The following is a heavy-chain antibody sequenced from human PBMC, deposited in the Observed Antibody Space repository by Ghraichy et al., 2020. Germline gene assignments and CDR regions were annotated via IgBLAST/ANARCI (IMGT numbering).Heavy chain of an antibody. Sequence: SETLSLTCTVSGGSISSSSYYWGWIRQPPGKGLEWIGSIYYSGSTYYNPSLKSRVTISVDTSKNQFSLKLSSVTAADTAVYYCARQRDSRTNWFDPWGQGTMVTVSS. CDR1: GGSISSSSYY. J-gene: IGHJ5*02. CDR2: IYYSGST. V-gene: IGHV4-39*01. D-gene: IGHD3-22*01. CDR3: ARQRDSRTNWFDP.